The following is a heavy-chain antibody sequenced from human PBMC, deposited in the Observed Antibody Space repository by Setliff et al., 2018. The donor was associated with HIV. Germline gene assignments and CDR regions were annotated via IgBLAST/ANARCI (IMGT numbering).Heavy chain of an antibody. J-gene: IGHJ4*02. CDR2: ISSTGTT. CDR1: DDSFTNYD. CDR3: ARLGRAIDDGGSSVRLDF. D-gene: IGHD2-15*01. V-gene: IGHV4-4*08. Sequence: SQTLSLTCVVSDDSFTNYDWTWIRQSPGKALQWIGSISSTGTTNYSPSLRSRVTISIETSNTRFSLWLRSVTASDTATYYCARLGRAIDDGGSSVRLDFWGQGVLVTVSS.